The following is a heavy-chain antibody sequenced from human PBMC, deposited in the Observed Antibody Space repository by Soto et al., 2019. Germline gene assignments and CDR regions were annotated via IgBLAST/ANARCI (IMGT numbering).Heavy chain of an antibody. V-gene: IGHV3-15*01. CDR1: GFTFSNAW. J-gene: IGHJ5*02. CDR2: IKSKTDGGTT. CDR3: TKDAPEMTTWT. D-gene: IGHD4-4*01. Sequence: GGSLRLSCAASGFTFSNAWMSWVRQAPGKGLEWVGRIKSKTDGGTTDYAAPVKGRFTISRDDSKNTLYLQMNSLKTEDTAVYYCTKDAPEMTTWTWGQGTLVTVSS.